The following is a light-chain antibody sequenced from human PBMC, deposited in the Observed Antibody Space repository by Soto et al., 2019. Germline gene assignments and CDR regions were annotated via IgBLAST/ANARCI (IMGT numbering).Light chain of an antibody. Sequence: QPVLTQSPSASASLGASVKLTCTLSSGHSNYAIAWHQQQPEKGPRYLMKVNSDGSHTKGDGIPDRLSGSSSGAERYLTISSLQSEDEADYHCQTWGIGIRVFGAGTKLTVL. CDR2: VNSDGSH. J-gene: IGLJ2*01. V-gene: IGLV4-69*01. CDR3: QTWGIGIRV. CDR1: SGHSNYA.